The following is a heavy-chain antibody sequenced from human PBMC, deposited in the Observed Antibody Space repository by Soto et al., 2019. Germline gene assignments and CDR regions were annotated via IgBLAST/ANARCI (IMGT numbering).Heavy chain of an antibody. V-gene: IGHV1-2*04. CDR2: INPNSGGT. D-gene: IGHD3-10*01. CDR1: GYTFTGYD. Sequence: ASVKVSCKASGYTFTGYDMHWVRQAPGQGLEWMGWINPNSGGTNYAQKFQGWVTMTRDTSISTAYMELSRLRSDDTAVYYCARAHYYGSAYYLGPWGQGTLVTVSS. CDR3: ARAHYYGSAYYLGP. J-gene: IGHJ5*02.